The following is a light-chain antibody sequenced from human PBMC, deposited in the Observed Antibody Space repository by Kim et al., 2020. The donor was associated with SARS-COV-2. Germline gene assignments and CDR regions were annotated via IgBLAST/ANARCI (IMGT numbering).Light chain of an antibody. V-gene: IGKV1-12*02. J-gene: IGKJ3*01. Sequence: ASVGDRVTITCRASQDIGSFLAWYHQKAGKAPELLIYPATTLQSGVPSRFSSGASGTDFTLTISSLQPEDFATYYCQQADSLPLTFGPGTKVDIK. CDR3: QQADSLPLT. CDR2: PAT. CDR1: QDIGSF.